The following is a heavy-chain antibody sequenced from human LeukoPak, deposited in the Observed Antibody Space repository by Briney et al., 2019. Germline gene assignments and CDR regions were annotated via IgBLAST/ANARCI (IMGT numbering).Heavy chain of an antibody. CDR1: GYTFTSYD. D-gene: IGHD6-13*01. CDR3: ARGHSSSWYRFSYYYYGMDV. CDR2: MNPNSGNT. V-gene: IGHV1-8*01. J-gene: IGHJ6*02. Sequence: ASVKVSCKASGYTFTSYDINWVRQATGQGLEWMGWMNPNSGNTGYAQKFQGRVTMTRNTSISTAYKELSSLRSEDTAVYYCARGHSSSWYRFSYYYYGMDVWGQGTTVTVSS.